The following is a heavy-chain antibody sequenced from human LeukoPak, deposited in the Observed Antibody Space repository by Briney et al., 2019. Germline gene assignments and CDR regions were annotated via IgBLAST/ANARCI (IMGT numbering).Heavy chain of an antibody. CDR2: IGDSGDTT. CDR3: GKDLTAMITWGFFNI. J-gene: IGHJ3*02. CDR1: GFTFSNYA. Sequence: GASLRLSCVASGFTFSNYAMSWVRQAPGKGLEWVSTIGDSGDTTYYADSVKGRFTISRDNSKNTLNLQMNSLRAEDTAVYYCGKDLTAMITWGFFNIWGQGTMVTVSS. V-gene: IGHV3-23*01. D-gene: IGHD5-18*01.